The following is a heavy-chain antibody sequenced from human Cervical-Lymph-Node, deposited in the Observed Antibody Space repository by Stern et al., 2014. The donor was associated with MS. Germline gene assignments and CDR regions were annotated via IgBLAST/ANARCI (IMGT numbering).Heavy chain of an antibody. CDR3: AREGEYWNGTSRHVGGLGDYYGMDV. V-gene: IGHV3-9*01. Sequence: QLVQSGGGLVQPGRSLRLSCVGSGFTFDDYAMHWVRQAPGKGLDWVSVISRDSGSMRSAGAVRGRFTISRENGKTSLYLQMNSLRDEDTALYYCAREGEYWNGTSRHVGGLGDYYGMDVWGQGTTVTVSS. CDR1: GFTFDDYA. D-gene: IGHD2/OR15-2a*01. CDR2: ISRDSGSM. J-gene: IGHJ6*02.